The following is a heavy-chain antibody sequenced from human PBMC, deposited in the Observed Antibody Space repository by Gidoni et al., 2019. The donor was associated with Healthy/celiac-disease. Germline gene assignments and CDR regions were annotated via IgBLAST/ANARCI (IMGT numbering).Heavy chain of an antibody. Sequence: QVQLQESGPGLVKPSETLSLTCTVSGGSVSSGSYYWSWIRQPPGKGLEWIGYIYYSGSTNYNPSLKSRVTISVDTSKNQFSLKLSSVTAADTAVYYCARDGVAVAGTGYYYYYMDVWGKGTTVTVSS. J-gene: IGHJ6*03. D-gene: IGHD6-19*01. CDR3: ARDGVAVAGTGYYYYYMDV. CDR1: GGSVSSGSYY. CDR2: IYYSGST. V-gene: IGHV4-61*01.